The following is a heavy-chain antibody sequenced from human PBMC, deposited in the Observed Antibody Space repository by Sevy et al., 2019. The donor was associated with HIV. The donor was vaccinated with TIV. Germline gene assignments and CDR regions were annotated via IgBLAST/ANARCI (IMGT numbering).Heavy chain of an antibody. CDR3: ARSVSGFDY. CDR1: GYSISSGYY. V-gene: IGHV4-38-2*01. D-gene: IGHD3-16*01. Sequence: SETLSLTCAVSGYSISSGYYWGWIRQPLGRGLEWIGSMSHSGSTNYNPSLKGRFTISVDTSKNQFSLKLSSVTAADTVVYYCARSVSGFDYWGQGTLVTVSS. CDR2: MSHSGST. J-gene: IGHJ4*02.